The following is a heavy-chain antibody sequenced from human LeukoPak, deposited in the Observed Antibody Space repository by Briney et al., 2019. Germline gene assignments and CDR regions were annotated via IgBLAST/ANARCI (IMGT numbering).Heavy chain of an antibody. CDR3: ARVTSSSSWPSYYYYYMDV. CDR1: GGSIRSSSFF. D-gene: IGHD6-13*01. CDR2: IYYSGST. Sequence: SETLSLTCTVSGGSIRSSSFFWSWIRQPPGKGLEWIGYIYYSGSTNYNPSLKSRVTISVDTSKNQFSLKLSSVTAADTAVYYCARVTSSSSWPSYYYYYMDVWGKGTTVTVSS. J-gene: IGHJ6*03. V-gene: IGHV4-61*01.